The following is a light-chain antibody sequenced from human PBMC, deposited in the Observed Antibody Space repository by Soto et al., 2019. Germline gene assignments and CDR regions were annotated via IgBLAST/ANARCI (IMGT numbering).Light chain of an antibody. CDR3: QSFDRSQTYDNRLSGV. CDR1: NIGTDFH. J-gene: IGLJ3*02. Sequence: QSVLTQPPSVSGAPGQRVTISCTNIGTDFHVLWYQQLPGTAPKLLINANDNRPAGVTDRFSGSKSGSSASLAISGLRAEDEATYFCQSFDRSQTYDNRLSGVFGGGTQLTVL. CDR2: AND. V-gene: IGLV1-40*01.